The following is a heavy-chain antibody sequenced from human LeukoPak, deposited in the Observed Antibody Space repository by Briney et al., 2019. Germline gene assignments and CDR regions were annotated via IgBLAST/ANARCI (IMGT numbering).Heavy chain of an antibody. D-gene: IGHD1-14*01. CDR1: GFTFSDYY. V-gene: IGHV3-11*01. J-gene: IGHJ4*02. Sequence: GGSLRLSCAASGFTFSDYYTSWIRQAPGKGLEWVSYISSSGSTIYYADSVKGRFTISRDNAKNSLYLQMNSLRAEDTAVYYCARDLTPENFDYWGQGTLVTVSS. CDR2: ISSSGSTI. CDR3: ARDLTPENFDY.